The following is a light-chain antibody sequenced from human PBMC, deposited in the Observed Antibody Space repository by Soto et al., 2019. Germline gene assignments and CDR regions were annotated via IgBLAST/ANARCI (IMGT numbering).Light chain of an antibody. CDR1: QSIGTY. Sequence: DIQMTQSPSSLSASVGDRLSINCRASQSIGTYLNWYQQKPGKPPKLLISVASTLQSGVPSRFSASGSGTDFTLTISSLQPEDFATYYCQQSYNMQTWTFGQGTKVDIK. J-gene: IGKJ1*01. CDR2: VAS. V-gene: IGKV1-39*01. CDR3: QQSYNMQTWT.